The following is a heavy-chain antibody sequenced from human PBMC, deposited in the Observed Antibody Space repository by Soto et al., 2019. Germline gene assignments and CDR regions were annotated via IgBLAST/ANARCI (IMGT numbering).Heavy chain of an antibody. CDR2: INPNSGGT. CDR3: ARDHGWWSFDY. Sequence: ASVKVSCKASGYTFTGLYINWVRLAPGQGLEWMGWINPNSGGTNYAEKFQGRVTMTRDTSISTAYMELSSLRSDDTAVYYCARDHGWWSFDYWGQGALVTVSS. D-gene: IGHD2-8*02. J-gene: IGHJ4*02. CDR1: GYTFTGLY. V-gene: IGHV1-2*02.